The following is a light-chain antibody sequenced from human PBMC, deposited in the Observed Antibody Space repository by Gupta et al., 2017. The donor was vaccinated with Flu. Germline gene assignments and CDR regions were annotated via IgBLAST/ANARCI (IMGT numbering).Light chain of an antibody. CDR1: QSPLHNNGNNY. V-gene: IGKV2-30*02. CDR3: KQGKGWPYA. Sequence: VTLGQPASISCSTSQSPLHNNGNNYFKWFQQRAGQSPRRLIYNGSIRDSGVPDRISGRGSGTDFTLNISRVDADDVRVYYCKQGKGWPYAFGQGTKLDI. CDR2: NGS. J-gene: IGKJ2*01.